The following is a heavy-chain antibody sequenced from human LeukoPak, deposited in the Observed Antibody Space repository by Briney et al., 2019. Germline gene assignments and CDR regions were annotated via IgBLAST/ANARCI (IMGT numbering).Heavy chain of an antibody. CDR1: GGSITSHF. D-gene: IGHD1-26*01. CDR3: ARNSSGNYFDY. J-gene: IGHJ4*02. CDR2: IYNSGST. Sequence: SETLSLTCTVSGGSITSHFWTWIRQPPGKELEWIGSIYNSGSTHYNPSLKSRVTISVDTSKNQFSLKLSSVTAADTAVYYCARNSSGNYFDYWGQGTLVTVSS. V-gene: IGHV4-59*08.